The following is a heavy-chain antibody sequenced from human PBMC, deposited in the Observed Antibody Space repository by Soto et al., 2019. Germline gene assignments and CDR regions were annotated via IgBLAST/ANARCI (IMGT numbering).Heavy chain of an antibody. J-gene: IGHJ6*02. CDR1: GGSISSYY. CDR3: ARGEGSPYYGMDV. V-gene: IGHV4-59*01. Sequence: SETLSLTCTVSGGSISSYYWSWIRQPPGKGLEWIGYIYYSGSTNHNPSLKSRVTISVDTSKNQFSLKLSSVTAADTAVYYCARGEGSPYYGMDVWGQGTTVTVSS. CDR2: IYYSGST. D-gene: IGHD1-26*01.